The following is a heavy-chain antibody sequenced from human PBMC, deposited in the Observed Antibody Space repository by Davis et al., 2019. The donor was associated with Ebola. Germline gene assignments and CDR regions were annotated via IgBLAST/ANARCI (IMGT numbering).Heavy chain of an antibody. V-gene: IGHV3-43*02. CDR1: GFTFDDYA. Sequence: GESLKISCAASGFTFDDYAMHWVRQAPGKGLEWVSLISGDGGSTYYADSVKGRFTISRDNSKNSLYLQMNSLRTEDTALYYCAKDIASSHYYYYGMDVWGQGTTVTVSS. CDR2: ISGDGGST. CDR3: AKDIASSHYYYYGMDV. J-gene: IGHJ6*02.